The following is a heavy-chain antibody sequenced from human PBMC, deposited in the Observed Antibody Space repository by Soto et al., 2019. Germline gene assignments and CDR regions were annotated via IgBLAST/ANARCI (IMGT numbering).Heavy chain of an antibody. J-gene: IGHJ6*03. Sequence: GGSLRLSCAASGFTVSSNYMSWVRQAPGKGLEWVSVIYSGGSTYYADSVKGRFTISRHNSKNTLYLQMNSLRAEDTAVYYCARDPGGAIAAAGTSNYYYYMDVWGKGTTVTVSS. D-gene: IGHD6-13*01. CDR1: GFTVSSNY. CDR2: IYSGGST. CDR3: ARDPGGAIAAAGTSNYYYYMDV. V-gene: IGHV3-53*04.